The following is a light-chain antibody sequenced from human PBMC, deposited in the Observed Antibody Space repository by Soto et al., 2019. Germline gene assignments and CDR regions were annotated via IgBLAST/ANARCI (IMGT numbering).Light chain of an antibody. CDR3: QKRKNWPPIT. J-gene: IGKJ5*01. CDR1: QNVDKF. CDR2: DSS. Sequence: EIELTQSPATLSLSPGETATLSCRASQNVDKFLAWYQQRPGQPPRLLIFDSSNRATGVPVRFSGSGSGTVFTLTIGSLEPEDSAVYYCQKRKNWPPITFGQGTRLENK. V-gene: IGKV3-11*01.